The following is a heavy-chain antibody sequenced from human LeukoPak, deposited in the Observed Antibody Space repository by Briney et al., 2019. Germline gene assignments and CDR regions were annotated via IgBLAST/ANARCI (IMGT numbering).Heavy chain of an antibody. Sequence: PGGSLRLSCAASEFAFSYYGMHWVRQAPGKGLEWVAVIWYDGSNKDYADSVRGRFTISRDNSKNTLYLQMNSLRAEDTAVYYCARGLRGIGYYFDYWGQGTLVTVSS. V-gene: IGHV3-33*01. CDR2: IWYDGSNK. J-gene: IGHJ4*02. D-gene: IGHD2/OR15-2a*01. CDR1: EFAFSYYG. CDR3: ARGLRGIGYYFDY.